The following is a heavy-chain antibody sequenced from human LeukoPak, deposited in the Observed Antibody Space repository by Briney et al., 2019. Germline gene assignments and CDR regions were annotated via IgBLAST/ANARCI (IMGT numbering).Heavy chain of an antibody. CDR1: GGSINSGDYC. J-gene: IGHJ2*01. CDR2: IYYSGST. V-gene: IGHV4-31*03. CDR3: ARGVGDYGWYFDL. Sequence: SETLSLTCTVSGGSINSGDYCWSWIRQHPGKGLEWIGYIYYSGSTYYNPSLKSRVTTSVDTSKNQFSLKLSSVTAADTAVYYCARGVGDYGWYFDLWGRGTLVTVSS. D-gene: IGHD4-17*01.